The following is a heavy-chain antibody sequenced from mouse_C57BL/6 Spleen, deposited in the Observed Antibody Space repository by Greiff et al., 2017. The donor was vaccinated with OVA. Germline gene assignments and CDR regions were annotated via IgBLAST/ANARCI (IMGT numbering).Heavy chain of an antibody. CDR1: GYTFTSYW. J-gene: IGHJ4*01. CDR2: IDPSDSET. Sequence: QVQLQQPGAELVRPGSSVKLSCKASGYTFTSYWMHWVKQRPIQGLEWIGNIDPSDSETHYNQKFKDKATLTVDKSSSTAYMPLSSLTSEDSAVYYCARDDYHAMDYWGQGTSVTVSS. V-gene: IGHV1-52*01. CDR3: ARDDYHAMDY.